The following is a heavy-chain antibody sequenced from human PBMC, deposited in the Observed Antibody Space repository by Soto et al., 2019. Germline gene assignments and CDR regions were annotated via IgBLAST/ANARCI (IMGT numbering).Heavy chain of an antibody. CDR3: ARQFRFGYGDYRFDN. CDR2: IYFTGST. Sequence: SETLSLTCTVSGGSISGYYWSWIRQPPGKGLEWIGYIYFTGSTNPNPSLKSRVTISVDTSKNQFSLRLSSVTAADTAIYYCARQFRFGYGDYRFDNWGQGALVTVSS. D-gene: IGHD4-17*01. J-gene: IGHJ4*02. CDR1: GGSISGYY. V-gene: IGHV4-59*08.